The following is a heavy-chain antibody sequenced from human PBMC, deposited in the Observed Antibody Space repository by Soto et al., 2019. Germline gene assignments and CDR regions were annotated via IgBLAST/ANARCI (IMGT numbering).Heavy chain of an antibody. Sequence: DVQLLESGGGLVQPGGSLRLSCAASGFSFSSYAMVWVRQAPGKGLEWVSVISARGGSSYFADSVKGRFTISRDHSKNVLSLEMASLGAEDTAIYFCAKGSVEYRASVGNWGQGHLVLVSS. V-gene: IGHV3-23*01. CDR2: ISARGGSS. CDR3: AKGSVEYRASVGN. J-gene: IGHJ4*02. D-gene: IGHD5-18*01. CDR1: GFSFSSYA.